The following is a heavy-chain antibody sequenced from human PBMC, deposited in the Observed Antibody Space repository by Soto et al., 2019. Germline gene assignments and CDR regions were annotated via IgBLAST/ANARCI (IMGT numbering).Heavy chain of an antibody. CDR2: ISWDGGST. Sequence: GGSLSLSCAASGFTFDDYTMHWVRQAPGKGLEWVSLISWDGGSTYYADSVKGRFTISRDNSKNSLYLQMNSLRTEDTALYYCAKDMGRHYYDSSGYYPIDYWGQGT. J-gene: IGHJ4*02. CDR1: GFTFDDYT. V-gene: IGHV3-43*01. CDR3: AKDMGRHYYDSSGYYPIDY. D-gene: IGHD3-22*01.